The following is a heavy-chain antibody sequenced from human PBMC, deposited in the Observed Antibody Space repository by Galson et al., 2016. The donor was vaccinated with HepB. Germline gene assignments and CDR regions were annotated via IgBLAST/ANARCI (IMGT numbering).Heavy chain of an antibody. CDR1: GGSIKTNNW. CDR2: VYHTGNS. D-gene: IGHD5-12*01. CDR3: ARAPWLSAAPPPYYLDS. J-gene: IGHJ4*02. Sequence: ETLSLTCELFGGSIKTNNWWTWVRQTPGKGLEWIGEVYHTGNSNSNPSLASRVTISVDTSRNIFSLNLTSVPAADTALYFCARAPWLSAAPPPYYLDSWGPGTLVTVST. V-gene: IGHV4-4*01.